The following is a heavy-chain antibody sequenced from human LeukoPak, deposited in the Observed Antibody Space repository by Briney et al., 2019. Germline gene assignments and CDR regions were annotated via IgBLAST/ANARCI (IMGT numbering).Heavy chain of an antibody. D-gene: IGHD6-13*01. Sequence: PGGSLRLSCAASGFTFSSYAIHWVRQAPGKGLEWVALISYDGSSKYYADSVKGRFTVSRDNSKNTLYLQMISLRAEDTAVYYCAKLLSSWYRTAFDYWGQGTLVTVSS. J-gene: IGHJ4*02. V-gene: IGHV3-30*04. CDR2: ISYDGSSK. CDR3: AKLLSSWYRTAFDY. CDR1: GFTFSSYA.